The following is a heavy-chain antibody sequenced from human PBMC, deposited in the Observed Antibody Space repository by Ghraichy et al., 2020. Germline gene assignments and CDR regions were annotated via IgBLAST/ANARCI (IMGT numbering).Heavy chain of an antibody. J-gene: IGHJ5*02. CDR2: VHTSGNP. Sequence: SETLSLTCTVSGVSISSHYWSWIRQPAGKGLEWIGRVHTSGNPNYNPSLKSRVTMSADKSKNLLSLKLNSVTAADTAVYYCARDKTADNYFDPWGQGTLVTVSS. D-gene: IGHD6-25*01. CDR3: ARDKTADNYFDP. CDR1: GVSISSHY. V-gene: IGHV4-4*07.